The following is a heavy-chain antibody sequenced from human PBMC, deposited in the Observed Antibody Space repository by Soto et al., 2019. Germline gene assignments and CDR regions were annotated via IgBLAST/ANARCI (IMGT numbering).Heavy chain of an antibody. D-gene: IGHD5-18*01. CDR1: GGTFSSYA. CDR3: ASTAMDPYYYYYGMDV. V-gene: IGHV1-69*13. CDR2: IIPIFGTA. J-gene: IGHJ6*02. Sequence: ASVKVSCKASGGTFSSYAISWVRQAPGQGLEWMGGIIPIFGTANYAQKFQGRVTITADESTSTAYMELSSLRSEDTAVYYCASTAMDPYYYYYGMDVWGQGTTVTVSS.